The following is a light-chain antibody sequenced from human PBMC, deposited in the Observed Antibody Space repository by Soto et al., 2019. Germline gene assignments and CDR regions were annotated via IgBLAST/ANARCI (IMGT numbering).Light chain of an antibody. CDR2: GAT. CDR3: QQYNNWPPYT. V-gene: IGKV3-15*01. Sequence: EIVMTQSPATLSVSPGERATLSCRASQSISSNLAWYQQKPGQAPRFLIYGATTRATGIPARFSGSGSGTDFTLTISRLQSEDFAVYYCQQYNNWPPYTFGQGTKLEIK. J-gene: IGKJ2*01. CDR1: QSISSN.